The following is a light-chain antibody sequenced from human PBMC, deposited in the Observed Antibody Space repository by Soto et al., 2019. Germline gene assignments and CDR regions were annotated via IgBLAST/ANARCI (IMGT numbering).Light chain of an antibody. J-gene: IGKJ2*01. CDR3: RQSYRAPYT. V-gene: IGKV1-39*01. CDR2: AAS. CDR1: QSISTY. Sequence: DIQMTQSPSSLSASVGDRVTVTCRASQSISTYLNWYQQKTGKAPKLLIYAASSLQSGVPSRFTGGGAGTDFTLTSTSLQPEEFVTHYCRQSYRAPYTFGQGTKGEIK.